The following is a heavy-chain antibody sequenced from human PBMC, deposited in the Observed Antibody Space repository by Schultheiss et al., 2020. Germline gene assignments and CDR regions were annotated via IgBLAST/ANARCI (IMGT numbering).Heavy chain of an antibody. Sequence: GGSLRLSCAASGFTFSSYSMNWVRQAPGKGLEWVSSISSSSSYIYYADSVKGRFTISRDNAKNSLYLQMNSLRAEDTAVYYCARRLELRNDYYYGMDVWGQGTTGNVSS. CDR3: ARRLELRNDYYYGMDV. CDR2: ISSSSSYI. D-gene: IGHD1-7*01. J-gene: IGHJ6*02. V-gene: IGHV3-21*01. CDR1: GFTFSSYS.